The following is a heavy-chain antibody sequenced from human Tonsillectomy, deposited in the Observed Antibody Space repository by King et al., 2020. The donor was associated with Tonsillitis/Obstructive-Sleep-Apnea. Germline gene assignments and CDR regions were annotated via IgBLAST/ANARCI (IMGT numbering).Heavy chain of an antibody. CDR2: IVASGNHV. Sequence: VQLVESGGGLVKPGGSLMLSCEASAFAFAYYTFDWVRQAPGKGLVWVSSIVASGNHVYYADSVKGRFTISRDNAKKSLYLEMTSLRADDTAVYYCARDLSIAYFDYWGQGTLVTVSS. J-gene: IGHJ4*02. V-gene: IGHV3-21*01. CDR1: AFAFAYYT. CDR3: ARDLSIAYFDY.